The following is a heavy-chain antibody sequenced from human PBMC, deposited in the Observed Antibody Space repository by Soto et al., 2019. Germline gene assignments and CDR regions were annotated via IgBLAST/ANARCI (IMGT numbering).Heavy chain of an antibody. CDR1: GSSIISYY. Sequence: PSDALSLTCTVPGSSIISYYWSWIRQPPGKGLDRIGYMYYSGSTNYRRSLKIRVTISIDTSQTHFCLKLTSVTAADPTLSNGAGVGSWFDPWGQGILVSVS. J-gene: IGHJ5*02. CDR3: AGVGSWFDP. D-gene: IGHD1-26*01. V-gene: IGHV4-59*07. CDR2: MYYSGST.